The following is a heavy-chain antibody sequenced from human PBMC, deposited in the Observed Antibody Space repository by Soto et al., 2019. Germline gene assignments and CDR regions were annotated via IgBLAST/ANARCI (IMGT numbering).Heavy chain of an antibody. CDR1: GYTFTSYG. D-gene: IGHD2-2*02. Sequence: QVQLVQSGAEVKKPGASVKVSCKASGYTFTSYGISWVRQAPGLGLEWMGWISAYNGNTNYAQKIQGRVTMTTDTSTSTAYLELRSLRSDDTAVYYCAREESSTSCYTGCSSSADDAFDIWGQGTMVTVSS. CDR3: AREESSTSCYTGCSSSADDAFDI. V-gene: IGHV1-18*01. J-gene: IGHJ3*02. CDR2: ISAYNGNT.